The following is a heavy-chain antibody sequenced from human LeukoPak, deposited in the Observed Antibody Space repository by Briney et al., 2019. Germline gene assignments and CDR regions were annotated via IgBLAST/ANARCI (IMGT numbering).Heavy chain of an antibody. V-gene: IGHV4-39*01. D-gene: IGHD2-15*01. CDR3: ARNPKDCSGGSCYQAAFGYNWFDP. J-gene: IGHJ5*02. CDR1: GGSISSSSYY. CDR2: IYYSGST. Sequence: SETQSLTCTVSGGSISSSSYYWGWIRQPPGKGLEWIGSIYYSGSTYYNPSLKSRVTISVDTSKNQFSLKLSSVTAADTAVYYCARNPKDCSGGSCYQAAFGYNWFDPWGQGTLVTVSS.